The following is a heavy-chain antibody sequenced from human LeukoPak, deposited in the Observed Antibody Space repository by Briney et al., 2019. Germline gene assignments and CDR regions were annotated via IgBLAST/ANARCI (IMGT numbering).Heavy chain of an antibody. CDR2: INASNGNT. CDR1: GYTFTSYA. J-gene: IGHJ4*02. Sequence: ASVKVSCRASGYTFTSYAMHWVRQAPGQRLEWMGWINASNGNTKYSQKFQGRVTITRDTSASTAYMELSSLRSEDTAVYYCARVRSPGDYIDYWGQGTLVTVSS. V-gene: IGHV1-3*01. CDR3: ARVRSPGDYIDY. D-gene: IGHD4-17*01.